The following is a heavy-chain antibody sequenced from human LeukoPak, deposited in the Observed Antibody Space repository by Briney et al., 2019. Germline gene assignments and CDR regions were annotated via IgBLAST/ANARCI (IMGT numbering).Heavy chain of an antibody. Sequence: SVGVSCKASVGTFSSYAISWVRQAPGQGREWMGGIIPIFGTANYAQTFQGRVTITTDESTSTAYMELSSLRSEDTAVYYCARAESITIFGVVIHNWFDPWGQGTLVTVSS. CDR2: IIPIFGTA. CDR1: VGTFSSYA. CDR3: ARAESITIFGVVIHNWFDP. V-gene: IGHV1-69*05. D-gene: IGHD3-3*01. J-gene: IGHJ5*02.